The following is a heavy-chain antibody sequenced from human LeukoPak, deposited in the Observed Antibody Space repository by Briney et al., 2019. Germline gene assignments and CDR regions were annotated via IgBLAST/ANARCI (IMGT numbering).Heavy chain of an antibody. CDR2: INAGNGNT. Sequence: ASVKVSCKASGYTFTSYAMHWVRQAPGQRLEWMEWINAGNGNTKYSQKFQGRVTITRDTSASTAYMELSSLRSEDTAVYYCAREGYSYGYDYYYYGMDVWGQGTTVTVSS. CDR3: AREGYSYGYDYYYYGMDV. V-gene: IGHV1-3*01. D-gene: IGHD5-18*01. J-gene: IGHJ6*02. CDR1: GYTFTSYA.